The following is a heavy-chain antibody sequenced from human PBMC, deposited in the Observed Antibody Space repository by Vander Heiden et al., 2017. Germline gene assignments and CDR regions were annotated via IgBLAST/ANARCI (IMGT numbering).Heavy chain of an antibody. CDR2: IHPSGST. CDR3: ARGTDNTKGGGY. J-gene: IGHJ4*02. V-gene: IGHV4-34*01. CDR1: GGSFNGYY. D-gene: IGHD3-16*01. Sequence: QVQLQQCGAGLLKPSETLSLPCAVYGGSFNGYYWSWTRQPPGKGLEWIGEIHPSGSTNYNPSLKSRATISLDTSKNQFSLKLSSVTAADTAVYYCARGTDNTKGGGYWGQGALVTVSS.